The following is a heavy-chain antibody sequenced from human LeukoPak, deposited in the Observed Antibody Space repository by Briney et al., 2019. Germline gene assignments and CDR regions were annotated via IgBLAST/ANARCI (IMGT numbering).Heavy chain of an antibody. J-gene: IGHJ6*02. V-gene: IGHV3-74*01. CDR1: GFTFSSHW. CDR3: ASPGYSSGWYGVEYYYYGMDV. D-gene: IGHD6-19*01. Sequence: GGSLRLSCGAPGFTFSSHWMHWVRQAPGKGLVWVSRLSPDGSTTFYADSVKGRFTISRDNAKNTLYLQMNSLRAEDTAVYYCASPGYSSGWYGVEYYYYGMDVWGQGTTVTVSS. CDR2: LSPDGSTT.